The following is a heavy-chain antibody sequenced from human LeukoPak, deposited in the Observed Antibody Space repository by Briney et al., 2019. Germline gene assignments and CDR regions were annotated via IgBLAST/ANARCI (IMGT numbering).Heavy chain of an antibody. D-gene: IGHD5-18*01. CDR2: IYHSGST. Sequence: SQTLSLTCTVSGGSISSGGYYWSWIRQPPGKGLEWIGYIYHSGSTYYNPSLKSRVTISVDRSKNQFSLKLSSVTAADTAVYYCARTQADVDTPSTEDYGYFQHWGQGTLVTVSS. V-gene: IGHV4-30-2*01. CDR1: GGSISSGGYY. J-gene: IGHJ1*01. CDR3: ARTQADVDTPSTEDYGYFQH.